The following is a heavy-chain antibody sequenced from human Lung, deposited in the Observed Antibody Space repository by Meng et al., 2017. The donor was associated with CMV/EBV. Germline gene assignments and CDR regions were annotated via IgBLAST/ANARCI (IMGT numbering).Heavy chain of an antibody. Sequence: VRRPEAGPGLGKPPQTLSLTCTVSGGSISSGGYYWSWIRQHPGKGLEWIGYIHSSGSTYYSPSLRSRLTISVDTSKNQFSLKLSSVTAADTAVYYCARASYGSGSPLGESWFDPWGQGTLVTVSS. CDR3: ARASYGSGSPLGESWFDP. V-gene: IGHV4-31*03. CDR2: IHSSGST. CDR1: GGSISSGGYY. J-gene: IGHJ5*02. D-gene: IGHD3-10*01.